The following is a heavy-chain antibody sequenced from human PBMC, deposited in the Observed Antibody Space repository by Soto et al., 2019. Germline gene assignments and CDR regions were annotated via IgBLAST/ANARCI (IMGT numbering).Heavy chain of an antibody. J-gene: IGHJ6*02. Sequence: GGSLRLSCAASGFTFSSYAMSWVRQAQGKGLEWVSAISGSGGSTYYADSVKGRFTISRDNSKNTLYLQMNSLRAEDTAVYYCAKDRCSGGSCLYYYGMDVWGQGTTVTVSS. CDR3: AKDRCSGGSCLYYYGMDV. V-gene: IGHV3-23*01. CDR2: ISGSGGST. D-gene: IGHD2-15*01. CDR1: GFTFSSYA.